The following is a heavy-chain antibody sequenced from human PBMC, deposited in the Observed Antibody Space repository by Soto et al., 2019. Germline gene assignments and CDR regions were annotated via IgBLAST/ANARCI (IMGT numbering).Heavy chain of an antibody. CDR2: ISYDGSNK. Sequence: GESLKISCAASGFTFSSYGMHWVRQAPGKGLEWVAVISYDGSNKYYADSVKGRFTISRDNSKNTLYLQMNSLRAEDTAVYYCAKDLVFRFFAWPPRGYYYTGMDVGGKGPTVTVPS. J-gene: IGHJ6*04. V-gene: IGHV3-30*18. CDR3: AKDLVFRFFAWPPRGYYYTGMDV. CDR1: GFTFSSYG. D-gene: IGHD3-9*01.